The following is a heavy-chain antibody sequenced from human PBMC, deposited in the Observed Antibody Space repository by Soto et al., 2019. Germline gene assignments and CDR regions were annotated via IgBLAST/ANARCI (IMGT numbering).Heavy chain of an antibody. J-gene: IGHJ4*02. V-gene: IGHV3-21*01. CDR1: GFPFNNYG. D-gene: IGHD2-2*01. Sequence: EVQLLESGGGLVRPGGSLRLSCTVSGFPFNNYGINWVRQAPGKGLEWVSSVSKSDYTYYSDSVKGRFTISRDNAKNSVSLQMNTLRVEDTAVYYCAREDSIIRPAVSDFWGQGTLVTVSS. CDR2: VSKSDYT. CDR3: AREDSIIRPAVSDF.